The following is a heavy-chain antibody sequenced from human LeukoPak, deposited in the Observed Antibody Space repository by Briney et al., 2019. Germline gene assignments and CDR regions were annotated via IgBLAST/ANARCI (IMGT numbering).Heavy chain of an antibody. Sequence: GGSLRLSCAASGFTFSSYAMSWVRQAPGKGLEWVSAISGGGGSTYYADSVKGRFTISRDNSKNTLYLQMNSLRAEDTAVYYCARWGRFRGRYFDYWGQGTLVTVSS. D-gene: IGHD3-16*02. CDR2: ISGGGGST. J-gene: IGHJ4*02. V-gene: IGHV3-23*01. CDR3: ARWGRFRGRYFDY. CDR1: GFTFSSYA.